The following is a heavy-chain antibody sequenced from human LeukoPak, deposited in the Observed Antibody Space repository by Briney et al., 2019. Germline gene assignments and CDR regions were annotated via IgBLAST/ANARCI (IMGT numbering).Heavy chain of an antibody. CDR2: ISAYNGNT. CDR3: ARRGDYYYYGMDV. Sequence: ASVKVSCKASGGTFSSYAISWVRQAPGQGLEWMGWISAYNGNTNYAQKLQGRVTMTTDTSTSTAYMELRSLRSDDTAVYYCARRGDYYYYGMDVWGQGTTVTVSS. V-gene: IGHV1-18*01. CDR1: GGTFSSYA. J-gene: IGHJ6*02.